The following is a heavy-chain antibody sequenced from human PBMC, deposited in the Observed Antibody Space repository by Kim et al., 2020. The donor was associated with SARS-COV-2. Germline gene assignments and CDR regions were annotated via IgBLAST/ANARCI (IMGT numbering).Heavy chain of an antibody. V-gene: IGHV5-10-1*01. Sequence: GESLKISCKGSGYSFTSYWISWVRQMPGKGLEWMGRIDPSDSYTNYSPSFQGHVTISADKSISTAYLQWSSLKASDTAMYYCATTLSSGGAGPYGMDVWGQGTTVTVSS. D-gene: IGHD6-25*01. J-gene: IGHJ6*02. CDR2: IDPSDSYT. CDR3: ATTLSSGGAGPYGMDV. CDR1: GYSFTSYW.